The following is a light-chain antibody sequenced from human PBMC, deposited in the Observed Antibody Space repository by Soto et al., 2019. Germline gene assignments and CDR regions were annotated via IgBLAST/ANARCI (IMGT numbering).Light chain of an antibody. Sequence: QSALTQPASVSGSPGQSITISCTGTSSDVGGYNYVSWYQQHPGKAPKVMIYDVSHRPSGVSNRFSGSKSGNTASLIISGLQAEDEADYYCSSNASSHSYFFGTGTKVTVL. J-gene: IGLJ1*01. CDR2: DVS. V-gene: IGLV2-14*01. CDR3: SSNASSHSYF. CDR1: SSDVGGYNY.